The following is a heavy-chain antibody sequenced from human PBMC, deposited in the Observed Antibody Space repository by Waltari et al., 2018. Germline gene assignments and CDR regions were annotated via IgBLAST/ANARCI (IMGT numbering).Heavy chain of an antibody. Sequence: QVQLVESGGGVVQPGRSLRLSCAASGFTFSSYAMHWVRQAPGKGLEWVAVISYDGSNKYYADSVKGRFTISRDNSKNTLYLQMNSLRAEDTAVYYCARDLSSTSPYYFDYWGQGTLVTVSS. CDR3: ARDLSSTSPYYFDY. V-gene: IGHV3-30-3*01. J-gene: IGHJ4*02. CDR1: GFTFSSYA. D-gene: IGHD2-2*01. CDR2: ISYDGSNK.